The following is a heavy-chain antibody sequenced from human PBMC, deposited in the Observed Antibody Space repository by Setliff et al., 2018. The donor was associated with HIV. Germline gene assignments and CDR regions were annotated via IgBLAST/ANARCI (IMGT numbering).Heavy chain of an antibody. CDR2: IYYTGNT. V-gene: IGHV4-39*01. Sequence: PSETLSLTCTVSDGSITTDNYFWGWIRQPPGKGLEWIGSIYYTGNTYSNSSLKSRVSMSVDTSKNQISLRLSSVTVADPAVYYCARHWDYDRSSSYFRAFDIWGQGTMVTVSS. J-gene: IGHJ3*02. CDR1: DGSITTDNYF. CDR3: ARHWDYDRSSSYFRAFDI. D-gene: IGHD3-22*01.